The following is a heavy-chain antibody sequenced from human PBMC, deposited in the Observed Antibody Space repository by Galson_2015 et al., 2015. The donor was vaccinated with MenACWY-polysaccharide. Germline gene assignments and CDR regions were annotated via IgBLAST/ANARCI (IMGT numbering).Heavy chain of an antibody. J-gene: IGHJ5*02. CDR1: GGSISSTTYV. V-gene: IGHV4-39*01. D-gene: IGHD2-8*01. Sequence: ETLSLTCTVSGGSISSTTYVWAWIRQPPGKWLEWVGSIHYSGSTTYNSSLKSRVTISVDTSKNQFSLKLSSVTAADTAVYYCARPKPVNGWFDPWGQGTLVTVSS. CDR2: IHYSGST. CDR3: ARPKPVNGWFDP.